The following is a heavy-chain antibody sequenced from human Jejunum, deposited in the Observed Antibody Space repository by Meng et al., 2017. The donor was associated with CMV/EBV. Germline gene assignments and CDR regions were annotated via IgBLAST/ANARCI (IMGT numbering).Heavy chain of an antibody. V-gene: IGHV3-66*02. Sequence: SGLTVISNYMSWVRQAPGKGLEWVSVIYAGGGTYYVDSVKGRFTISRDNSKNTLFLQMNSLRAEDTAIYYCARRYYYDSSGYYLDYWGQGTLVTVSS. CDR2: IYAGGGT. CDR3: ARRYYYDSSGYYLDY. CDR1: GLTVISNY. J-gene: IGHJ4*02. D-gene: IGHD3-22*01.